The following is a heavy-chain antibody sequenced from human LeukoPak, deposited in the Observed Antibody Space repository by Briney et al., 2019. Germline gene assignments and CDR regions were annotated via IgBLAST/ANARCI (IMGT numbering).Heavy chain of an antibody. CDR2: IYTNGNT. Sequence: GGSLRLSCAASGFTFSSYAMSWVRQAPGKGLEWVSGIYTNGNTRYADSVRGRFTISRDNSKNTLYLQMHSLRVDDTAVYYCAHLVWEYVGGLDVWGQGTTVTVSS. D-gene: IGHD3/OR15-3a*01. CDR1: GFTFSSYA. CDR3: AHLVWEYVGGLDV. J-gene: IGHJ6*02. V-gene: IGHV3-23*05.